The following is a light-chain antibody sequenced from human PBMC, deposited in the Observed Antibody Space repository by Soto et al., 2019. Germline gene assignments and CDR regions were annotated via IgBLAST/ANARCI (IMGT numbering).Light chain of an antibody. CDR3: QQRRSWQVT. Sequence: ENVLTQSPATLSLSPVEGATLSCRASQSINTYLAWYQQKPGQAPRLLIYDASKRATDIPARFSGSGSGTNFTLTISSLEPEDFAVYYCQQRRSWQVTFGQGTRLEIK. CDR1: QSINTY. CDR2: DAS. J-gene: IGKJ5*01. V-gene: IGKV3D-11*02.